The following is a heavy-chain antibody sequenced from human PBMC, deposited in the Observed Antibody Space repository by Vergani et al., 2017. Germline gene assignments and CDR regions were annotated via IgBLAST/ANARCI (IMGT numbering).Heavy chain of an antibody. Sequence: QLQLQESGPGLVKPSATLSLTCSVSGASIRSSNYYWGWIRPPPGNGLAWIASIYYSGSTYYNPSLKSRVTISVDTSKNQFSLKLSSVTAADTAVYFCARHSTVEWLVKLGWIDPWGQGILVTVSS. CDR3: ARHSTVEWLVKLGWIDP. CDR2: IYYSGST. D-gene: IGHD6-19*01. V-gene: IGHV4-39*01. CDR1: GASIRSSNYY. J-gene: IGHJ5*02.